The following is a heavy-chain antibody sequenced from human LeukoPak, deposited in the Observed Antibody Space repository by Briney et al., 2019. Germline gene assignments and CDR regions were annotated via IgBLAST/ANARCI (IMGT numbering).Heavy chain of an antibody. Sequence: PSETLSLTCIVSGGSISSYYWSWIRQPPGKGLEWIGYIYYSGSTNYNPSLKSRVTISVVTSKNQFSLKLSSVTAADTAVYYCARARCSSAPLDYWGQGTLITVSS. CDR1: GGSISSYY. V-gene: IGHV4-59*01. J-gene: IGHJ4*02. CDR2: IYYSGST. D-gene: IGHD6-25*01. CDR3: ARARCSSAPLDY.